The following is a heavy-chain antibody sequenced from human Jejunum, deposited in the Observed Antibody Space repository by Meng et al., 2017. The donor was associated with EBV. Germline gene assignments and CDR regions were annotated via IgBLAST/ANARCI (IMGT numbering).Heavy chain of an antibody. CDR2: YYNSGST. CDR3: ARQGPSGRTFDY. D-gene: IGHD1-26*01. Sequence: QLPRQESGPGLVKPSETLSLTCPVSGGSISSSSYYWGWIRQPPGKGLEWIGTYYNSGSTYYNPSLKSRVTISVDTSKNQFSLKLISVTAADTAAYYCARQGPSGRTFDYWGQGTLVTVSS. CDR1: GGSISSSSYY. V-gene: IGHV4-39*01. J-gene: IGHJ4*02.